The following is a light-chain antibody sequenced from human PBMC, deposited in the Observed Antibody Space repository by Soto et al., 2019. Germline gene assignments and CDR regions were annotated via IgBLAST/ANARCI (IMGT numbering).Light chain of an antibody. CDR1: QSINTW. V-gene: IGKV1-5*01. Sequence: DIQMTQSPSTLSPSVGDRVTITCRASQSINTWLAWYQQKPGKAPNLLIYDASSLGSGVPSRFSGSGSGTEFTLTIDSLQPDDIATYYCQQYIRYPITFGQGTRLEIK. J-gene: IGKJ5*01. CDR3: QQYIRYPIT. CDR2: DAS.